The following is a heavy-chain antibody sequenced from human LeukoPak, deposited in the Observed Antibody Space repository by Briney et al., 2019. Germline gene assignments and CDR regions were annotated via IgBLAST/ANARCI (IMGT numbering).Heavy chain of an antibody. Sequence: SETLSLTCTVSGGSISSYYWSWIRQPAGRGLEWIGRIYISGSTNYNPSLKSRVTMSVDTSKNQFSLKLSSVTAADTAVYYCARDYSSSSGKAFDIWGQGTMVTVSS. J-gene: IGHJ3*02. CDR2: IYISGST. V-gene: IGHV4-4*07. CDR1: GGSISSYY. CDR3: ARDYSSSSGKAFDI. D-gene: IGHD6-6*01.